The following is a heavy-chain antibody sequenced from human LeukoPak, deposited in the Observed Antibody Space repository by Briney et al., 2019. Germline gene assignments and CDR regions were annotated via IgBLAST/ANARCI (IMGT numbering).Heavy chain of an antibody. Sequence: GGSLRLSCVASGFSFSTYWMTWVRQAPGKGLEWVANIKQDGSGKYYVDSVKGQFTSSRDNAKNSLYLQMNRLRAEDTAVYYCARGYWNFGLWGRGTQVTVSS. V-gene: IGHV3-7*01. J-gene: IGHJ2*01. CDR2: IKQDGSGK. CDR3: ARGYWNFGL. CDR1: GFSFSTYW.